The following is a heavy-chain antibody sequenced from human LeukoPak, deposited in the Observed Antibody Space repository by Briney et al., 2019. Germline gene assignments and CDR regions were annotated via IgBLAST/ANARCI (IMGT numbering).Heavy chain of an antibody. Sequence: PGGSLRLSCAASGFTFSNSAMSWVRQAPGKGLEWVSTLSGSGITTYYADSVKGRFTISRDNSKNTLYLQMNSLGAEDTAVYYCARDAAYGSGSYYNLLFYFDYWGQGTLVTVSS. CDR1: GFTFSNSA. CDR2: LSGSGITT. V-gene: IGHV3-23*01. J-gene: IGHJ4*02. D-gene: IGHD3-10*01. CDR3: ARDAAYGSGSYYNLLFYFDY.